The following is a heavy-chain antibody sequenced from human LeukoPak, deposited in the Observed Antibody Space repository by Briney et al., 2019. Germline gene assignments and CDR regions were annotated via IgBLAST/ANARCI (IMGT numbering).Heavy chain of an antibody. V-gene: IGHV3-30*02. CDR3: AKDGQDGWEPRSFGY. Sequence: GGSLRLSCAASGFMFSEYGMHWVRQAPGKGLEWVAFIRYDGSNKYYADSVKGRFTISRDNSKNTLYLQMNSLRAEDTAVYYCAKDGQDGWEPRSFGYWGQGTLVTVSS. CDR2: IRYDGSNK. J-gene: IGHJ4*02. D-gene: IGHD1-26*01. CDR1: GFMFSEYG.